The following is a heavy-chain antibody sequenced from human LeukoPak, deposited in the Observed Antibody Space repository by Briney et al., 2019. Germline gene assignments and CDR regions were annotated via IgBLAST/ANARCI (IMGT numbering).Heavy chain of an antibody. D-gene: IGHD1-26*01. CDR1: GFTFSSYS. J-gene: IGHJ4*02. V-gene: IGHV3-21*01. CDR3: ARDAIYSGDTPLYYFDY. Sequence: PGGSLRLSCAASGFTFSSYSMNWVRQAPGKGLEWVSSISSSSSSIYYADSVKGRFTISRDNARNSLYLQMNSLRAEDTAVHYCARDAIYSGDTPLYYFDYWGQGTLVTVSS. CDR2: ISSSSSSI.